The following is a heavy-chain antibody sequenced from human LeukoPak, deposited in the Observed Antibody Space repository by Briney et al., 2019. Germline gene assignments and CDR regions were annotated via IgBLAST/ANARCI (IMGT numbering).Heavy chain of an antibody. J-gene: IGHJ4*02. V-gene: IGHV1-46*03. CDR3: ARDGVGIAVAGTTGGFDY. CDR1: GYTFTSYY. Sequence: GASVXVSCKTSGYTFTSYYMHWVRQAPGQGLEWMGIINPSGGSTSYAQKFQGRVTMTRDTSTSTVYMELSSLRSEDTAVYYCARDGVGIAVAGTTGGFDYWGQGTLVTVSS. D-gene: IGHD6-19*01. CDR2: INPSGGST.